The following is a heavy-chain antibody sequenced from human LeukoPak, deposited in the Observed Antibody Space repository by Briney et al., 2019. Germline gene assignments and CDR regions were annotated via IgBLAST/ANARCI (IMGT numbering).Heavy chain of an antibody. CDR3: ASDSTGYYIFDY. CDR1: VVSVSRYGVA. Sequence: QTLSLTCAISVVSVSRYGVAWNWSRQSPTRGLEWRGRTYYKSKWYNYYPVSVQSRTTIKPIPPNNQFSLQCTPVPLEDTSVHYCASDSTGYYIFDYWGQGTLVTVSS. CDR2: TYYKSKWYN. V-gene: IGHV6-1*01. J-gene: IGHJ4*02. D-gene: IGHD3-22*01.